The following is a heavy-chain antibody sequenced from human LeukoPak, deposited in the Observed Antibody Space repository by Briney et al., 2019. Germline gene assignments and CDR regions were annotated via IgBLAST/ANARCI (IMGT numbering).Heavy chain of an antibody. CDR1: GGSISRYY. J-gene: IGHJ5*02. CDR3: ARHGYSSGSLAWFDP. Sequence: SETLSLTCTVAGGSISRYYWSWIRQPPGKGLEWIGYIYYSGSTNYNPSLKSRVTISVDTSKNQFSLKLSSVTAADKAVYYCARHGYSSGSLAWFDPWGQGTQVTVSS. V-gene: IGHV4-59*01. CDR2: IYYSGST. D-gene: IGHD6-19*01.